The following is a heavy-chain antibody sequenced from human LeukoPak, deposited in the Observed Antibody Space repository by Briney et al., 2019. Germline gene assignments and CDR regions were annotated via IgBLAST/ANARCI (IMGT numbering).Heavy chain of an antibody. CDR2: IIPIFGTA. J-gene: IGHJ5*02. CDR1: GGTFSSYA. Sequence: GASVKVSCKASGGTFSSYAISWVRQAPGQGLEWMGGIIPIFGTANCAQKFQGRVTITTDESTSTAYMELSSLRSEDTAVYYCARDRYCSSTSCYHWFDPWGQGTLVTVSS. CDR3: ARDRYCSSTSCYHWFDP. D-gene: IGHD2-2*01. V-gene: IGHV1-69*05.